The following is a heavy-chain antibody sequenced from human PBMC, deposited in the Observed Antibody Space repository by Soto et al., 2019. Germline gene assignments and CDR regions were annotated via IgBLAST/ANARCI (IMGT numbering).Heavy chain of an antibody. CDR1: GITFSNAW. CDR2: IKSKTDGGTI. Sequence: EVQLVESGGGLVQPGGSLRLSCVTSGITFSNAWMSWVRQAPGKGLEWVGRIKSKTDGGTIDYAAPVKGRFTISRDDSKNTLYLQMNSLKTEDTAVYYCTTDFGVVVVPSATHYAMDVWGQGTTVTVSS. D-gene: IGHD2-2*01. J-gene: IGHJ6*02. V-gene: IGHV3-15*01. CDR3: TTDFGVVVVPSATHYAMDV.